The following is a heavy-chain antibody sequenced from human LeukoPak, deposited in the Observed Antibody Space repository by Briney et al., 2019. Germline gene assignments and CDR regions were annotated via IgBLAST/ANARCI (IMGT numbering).Heavy chain of an antibody. D-gene: IGHD2-2*01. V-gene: IGHV3-13*01. Sequence: GGSLRLSCAASGFTFSSYDMHWVRQATGKGLEWVSAIGTAGDTYYPGSVKGRFTISRENAKNSLYLQMNSLRAGDTAVYYCARGFYEWYCSSTSCPAAAFDIWGQGTMVTVSS. CDR2: IGTAGDT. J-gene: IGHJ3*02. CDR3: ARGFYEWYCSSTSCPAAAFDI. CDR1: GFTFSSYD.